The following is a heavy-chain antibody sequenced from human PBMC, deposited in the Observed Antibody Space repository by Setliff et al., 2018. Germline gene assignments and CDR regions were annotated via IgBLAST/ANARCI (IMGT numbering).Heavy chain of an antibody. D-gene: IGHD3-9*01. CDR3: AKEPAISLTEAIRRSYYDYALDV. Sequence: ASVKVSCKASGYTFTYFGVSWLRLAPGQGLEWMGWISGHNDKTIIAPKFQGRVALTTATGSDTAYMELRNLRSDDAAIYYCAKEPAISLTEAIRRSYYDYALDVWGQGTTVTVSS. CDR1: GYTFTYFG. CDR2: ISGHNDKT. V-gene: IGHV1-18*01. J-gene: IGHJ6*02.